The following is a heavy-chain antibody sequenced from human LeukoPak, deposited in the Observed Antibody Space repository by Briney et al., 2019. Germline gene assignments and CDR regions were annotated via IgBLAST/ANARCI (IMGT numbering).Heavy chain of an antibody. V-gene: IGHV3-30*03. CDR3: GIRDTSDYYVF. D-gene: IGHD3-22*01. CDR1: GIPFSNSG. J-gene: IGHJ4*02. Sequence: PGGSLRLSCAASGIPFSNSGMHWVRQAPGKGLEWVAIISYDGNNLYYADSVKGRFTISRDNSKNTLYLQMNGLGADDTAVYYCGIRDTSDYYVFWGQGTLVTVSS. CDR2: ISYDGNNL.